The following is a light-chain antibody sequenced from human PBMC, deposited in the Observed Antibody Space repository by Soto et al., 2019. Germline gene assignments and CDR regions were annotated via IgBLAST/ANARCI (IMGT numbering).Light chain of an antibody. V-gene: IGLV6-57*04. J-gene: IGLJ2*01. CDR1: SGSIASNY. CDR3: QSYYSSNRVV. Sequence: NFMLTQPHSVSESPGKTVTISCTRSSGSIASNYVQWYQQRPGSAPTTVIYEDNQRPSGVPDRFSGSIDSSSNSASLTISGLKTEDEADYYCQSYYSSNRVVFGGGTKLTVL. CDR2: EDN.